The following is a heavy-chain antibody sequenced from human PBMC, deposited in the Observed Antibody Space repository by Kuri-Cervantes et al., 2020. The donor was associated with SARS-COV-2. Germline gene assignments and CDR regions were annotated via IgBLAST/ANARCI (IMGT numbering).Heavy chain of an antibody. J-gene: IGHJ4*02. D-gene: IGHD3-10*01. V-gene: IGHV1-2*04. CDR1: GYSFTDYS. CDR3: ARGEAARGLMVVFKWRGAGPPHF. CDR2: INPNTGGT. Sequence: ASVKVSCKASGYSFTDYSIHWVRQAPGQGLEWMGRINPNTGGTMYAQKFQGWVTMTRDTSLTTAYMELTRLTSDDSAVYFCARGEAARGLMVVFKWRGAGPPHFWGQGTLVTVSS.